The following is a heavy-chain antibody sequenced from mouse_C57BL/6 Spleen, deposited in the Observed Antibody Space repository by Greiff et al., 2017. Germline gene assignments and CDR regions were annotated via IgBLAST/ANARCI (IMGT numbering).Heavy chain of an antibody. D-gene: IGHD1-1*01. Sequence: VQLQQPGAELVKPGASVKMSCKASGYTFTSYWITWVKQRPGQGLEWIGDIYPGSGSTNYNEKFKSKATLTVDTSSSTAYMQLSSLTSEDSAVYDYARTLITTEGGNALDYWGQGTSVTVSS. V-gene: IGHV1-55*01. CDR3: ARTLITTEGGNALDY. J-gene: IGHJ4*01. CDR2: IYPGSGST. CDR1: GYTFTSYW.